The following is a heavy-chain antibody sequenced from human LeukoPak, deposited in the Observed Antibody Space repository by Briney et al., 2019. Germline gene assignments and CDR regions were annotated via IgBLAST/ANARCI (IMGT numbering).Heavy chain of an antibody. CDR3: ARHACSSTSCYYFFDY. D-gene: IGHD2-2*01. J-gene: IGHJ4*02. CDR1: GGSFSGYY. Sequence: PSETLSLTCAVYGGSFSGYYWSWIRQPPGKGLEWIGEINHSGSTNYNPSLKSRVTISVDTSKNQFSLKLKSVPAADTAVYYCARHACSSTSCYYFFDYWGQGTLVTVSS. CDR2: INHSGST. V-gene: IGHV4-34*01.